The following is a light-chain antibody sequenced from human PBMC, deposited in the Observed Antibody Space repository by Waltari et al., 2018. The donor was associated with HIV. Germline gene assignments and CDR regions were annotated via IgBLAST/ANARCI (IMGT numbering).Light chain of an antibody. Sequence: DIVLTHSPATLSLSPGDRATLSYRASQSVSSYLAWYQQKPGQAPRLLIYDASNRATGIPARFSGSGSGTDFTLTISSLEPEDFAVYYCQQRSNWPPLTFGGGTKVEIK. CDR2: DAS. J-gene: IGKJ4*01. CDR1: QSVSSY. V-gene: IGKV3-11*01. CDR3: QQRSNWPPLT.